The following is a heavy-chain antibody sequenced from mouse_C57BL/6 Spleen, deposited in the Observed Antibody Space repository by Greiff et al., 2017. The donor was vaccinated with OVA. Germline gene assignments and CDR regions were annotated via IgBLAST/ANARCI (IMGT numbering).Heavy chain of an antibody. Sequence: QVQLQQSGPGLVQPSQSLSITCTVSGFSLTSYGVHWVRQSPGKGLEWLGVIWSGGRTDYNAAFISRLSISKDNSKSQVFFKMNSLQADDTAIYYCARDGYYGNFDYWGQGTTLTVSS. CDR2: IWSGGRT. CDR3: ARDGYYGNFDY. V-gene: IGHV2-2*01. CDR1: GFSLTSYG. D-gene: IGHD2-3*01. J-gene: IGHJ2*01.